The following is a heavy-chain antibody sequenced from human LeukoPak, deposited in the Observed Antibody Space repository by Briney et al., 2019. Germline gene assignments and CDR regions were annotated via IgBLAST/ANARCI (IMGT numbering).Heavy chain of an antibody. CDR2: MNPNSANT. CDR1: GYTFTSYD. D-gene: IGHD4-23*01. J-gene: IGHJ4*02. CDR3: ARGSKFMTAVEGYYFDY. Sequence: ASVKVSCKASGYTFTSYDINWVRQATGQGLEWMGWMNPNSANTGYAQKFLGRVTMTRNTSISTAYMEVTSLRSEDTAVYYCARGSKFMTAVEGYYFDYWGQGTLVTVSS. V-gene: IGHV1-8*01.